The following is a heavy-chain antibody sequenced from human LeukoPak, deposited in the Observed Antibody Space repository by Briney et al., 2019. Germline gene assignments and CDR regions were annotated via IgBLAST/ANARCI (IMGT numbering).Heavy chain of an antibody. J-gene: IGHJ4*02. D-gene: IGHD3-10*01. Sequence: SETLSLTCTVSGGSISSSSYYWDWICQSPGKGLEWIGSIYYDGSTYYNPSLKSRVTISVDKSKNQFSLKLSSVTAADTAVYYCARRQITMVRGVKLNDYWGQGTLVTVSS. CDR2: IYYDGST. V-gene: IGHV4-39*07. CDR3: ARRQITMVRGVKLNDY. CDR1: GGSISSSSYY.